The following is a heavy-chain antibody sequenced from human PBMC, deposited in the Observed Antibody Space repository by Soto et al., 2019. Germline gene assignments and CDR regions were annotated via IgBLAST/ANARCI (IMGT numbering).Heavy chain of an antibody. J-gene: IGHJ5*02. Sequence: SETLSLTCTVSGGSISSGDYYWSWIRQPPGKGLEWIGYIYYSGSTYYNTSLRSRVTISVDTSKNQFSLKLSSVTAADTAVYFCARVLDPNWFDPWGQGTLVTVSS. CDR1: GGSISSGDYY. V-gene: IGHV4-30-4*01. CDR2: IYYSGST. CDR3: ARVLDPNWFDP. D-gene: IGHD2-15*01.